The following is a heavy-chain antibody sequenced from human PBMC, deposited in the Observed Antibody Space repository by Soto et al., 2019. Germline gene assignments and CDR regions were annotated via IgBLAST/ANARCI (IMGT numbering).Heavy chain of an antibody. CDR1: VFTFSNHG. Sequence: PGGTLRLSCAASVFTFSNHGMHCVRQAPGKGLERVAVTSYDHNEYYADSVKGRFTVSRDSSNNTLYLQMNSLRVEDTAVYYCAKGGSNAGMDVWGQGTTVTVSS. D-gene: IGHD1-26*01. V-gene: IGHV3-30*18. CDR3: AKGGSNAGMDV. CDR2: TSYDHNE. J-gene: IGHJ6*02.